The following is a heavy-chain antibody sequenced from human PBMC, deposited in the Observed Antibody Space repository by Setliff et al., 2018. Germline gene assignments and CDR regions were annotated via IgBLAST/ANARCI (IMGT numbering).Heavy chain of an antibody. CDR1: GGSVSTFY. Sequence: ASETLSLTCRVSGGSVSTFYWTWIRQPPGKGLEWIGYIFTSGSTNSNPSLKSRVTISVDTSKNQFSLKLRSVTAADTAVYYCARWRVRDSGYYPRLSYMDVWGRGTTVTVSS. CDR3: ARWRVRDSGYYPRLSYMDV. J-gene: IGHJ6*03. D-gene: IGHD3-22*01. CDR2: IFTSGST. V-gene: IGHV4-4*09.